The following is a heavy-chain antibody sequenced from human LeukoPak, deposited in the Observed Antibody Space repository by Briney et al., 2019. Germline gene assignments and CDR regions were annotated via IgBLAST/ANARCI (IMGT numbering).Heavy chain of an antibody. V-gene: IGHV1-2*06. CDR2: INPNSGDI. J-gene: IGHJ4*02. D-gene: IGHD6-13*01. CDR3: VREGSSWSY. Sequence: GASVKASCKASGYTFTGYYMQWVRQAPGQGLEWMGRINPNSGDIDYAQKFQGRVTMTRDTSISTGYMELSRLTSDDTAVYYCVREGSSWSYWGQGTLVTVPS. CDR1: GYTFTGYY.